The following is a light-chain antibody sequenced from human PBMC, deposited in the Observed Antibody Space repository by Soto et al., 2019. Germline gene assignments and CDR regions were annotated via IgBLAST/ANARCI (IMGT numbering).Light chain of an antibody. CDR1: SSDVGGYGY. Sequence: QSALTQPASVSGSPGQSITISCTGTSSDVGGYGYVSWYQQQPGKAPQLIIYEVTNRPSGISSRFSASKSGNTASLTISGLQAEDEADYYCSSYASSGTKVFGSGTKLTVL. CDR2: EVT. J-gene: IGLJ1*01. V-gene: IGLV2-14*01. CDR3: SSYASSGTKV.